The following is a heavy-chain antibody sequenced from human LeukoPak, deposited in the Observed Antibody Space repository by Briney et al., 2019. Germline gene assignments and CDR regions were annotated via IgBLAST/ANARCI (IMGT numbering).Heavy chain of an antibody. J-gene: IGHJ2*01. V-gene: IGHV3-23*01. Sequence: GGSLRLSCAASGFTFSSYAMSWVRQAPGEGLEWVSAISGSGGSTYYADSVKGRFTISRDNSKNTLYLQMNSLRAEDTAVYYCAKSSNWDLWYFDLWGRGTLVTVSS. CDR3: AKSSNWDLWYFDL. CDR2: ISGSGGST. CDR1: GFTFSSYA. D-gene: IGHD7-27*01.